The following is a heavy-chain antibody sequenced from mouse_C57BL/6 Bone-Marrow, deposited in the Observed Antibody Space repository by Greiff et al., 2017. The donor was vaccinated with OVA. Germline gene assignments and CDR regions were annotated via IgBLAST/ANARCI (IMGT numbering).Heavy chain of an antibody. D-gene: IGHD2-5*01. CDR3: ARPYYSIFAC. CDR2: ISDGGSYT. J-gene: IGHJ3*01. Sequence: EVQVEESGGGLVKPGGSLKLSCAASGFTFSSYAMSWVRQTPGKRLEWVATISDGGSYTYYPDNVKGRFTISRDNAKTNRYLQMSHLKSEDTAMYYCARPYYSIFACWGQGTLVTVSA. V-gene: IGHV5-4*01. CDR1: GFTFSSYA.